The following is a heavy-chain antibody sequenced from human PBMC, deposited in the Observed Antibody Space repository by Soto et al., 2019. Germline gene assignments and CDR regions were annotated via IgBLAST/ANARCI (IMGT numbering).Heavy chain of an antibody. CDR1: GDSISSSNW. CDR2: IYHTGIS. V-gene: IGHV4-4*02. D-gene: IGHD6-6*01. J-gene: IGHJ6*02. Sequence: AETLSLTCAVSGDSISSSNWWRGFRHPRGKVLEWIGDIYHTGISNYNPSLKSRVTILVDKSKNQFSLKRSSVTAADTAVYYCSRGFMMAAPDYYYYGMDVWGQGTTVTVSS. CDR3: SRGFMMAAPDYYYYGMDV.